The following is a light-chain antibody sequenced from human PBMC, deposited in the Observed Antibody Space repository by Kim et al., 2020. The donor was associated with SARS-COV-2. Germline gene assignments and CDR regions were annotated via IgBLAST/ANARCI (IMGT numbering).Light chain of an antibody. Sequence: QSALTQPASVSGSPGQSITISCTGTSSDVGGYNFVSWYHHHPGKAPKLMMYDVTKRPSGVSNRFSGSKSDNRASLTISGLQAEDEADYYCSSYTSNSTWVFGVGTQLTVL. J-gene: IGLJ3*02. CDR2: DVT. V-gene: IGLV2-14*03. CDR3: SSYTSNSTWV. CDR1: SSDVGGYNF.